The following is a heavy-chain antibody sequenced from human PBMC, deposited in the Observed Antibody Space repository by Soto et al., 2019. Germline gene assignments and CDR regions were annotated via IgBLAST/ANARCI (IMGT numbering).Heavy chain of an antibody. D-gene: IGHD4-17*01. CDR3: ASRYGDAFDI. J-gene: IGHJ3*02. CDR2: IYYSGST. Sequence: QVQLQESGPGLVKPSETLSLTCTVSGGSISSYYWSWIRQPPGKGLEWIGYIYYSGSTNYNPSLKSRVTISVDTSKNQFSLKLSSVTAADTAVYYCASRYGDAFDIWGQGTMVTVSS. CDR1: GGSISSYY. V-gene: IGHV4-59*08.